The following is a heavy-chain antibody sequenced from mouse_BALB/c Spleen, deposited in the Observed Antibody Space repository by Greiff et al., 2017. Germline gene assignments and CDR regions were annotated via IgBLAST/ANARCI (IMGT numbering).Heavy chain of an antibody. CDR2: IYPGDGDT. J-gene: IGHJ2*01. V-gene: IGHV1-87*01. CDR1: GYTFTSYW. Sequence: QVHVKQSGAELARPGASVKLSCKASGYTFTSYWMQWVKQRPGQGLEWIGAIYPGDGDTRYTQKFKGKATLTADKSSSTAYMQLSSLASEDSAVYYCARSLALFDYWGQGTTLTVSS. CDR3: ARSLALFDY.